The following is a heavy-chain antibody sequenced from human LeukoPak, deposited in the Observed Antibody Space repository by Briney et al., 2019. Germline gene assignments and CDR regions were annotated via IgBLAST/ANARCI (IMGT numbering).Heavy chain of an antibody. Sequence: SQTLSLTCAVSGGSLRSSSYYWSWIRQPPGKGLEWIGYIYYSGSTNYNPSLKSRVTISVDTSKNQFSLKLSSVTAADTAVYYCAGQSAKQWLPEGAFDIWGQGTMVTVSS. CDR1: GGSLRSSSYY. J-gene: IGHJ3*02. CDR3: AGQSAKQWLPEGAFDI. D-gene: IGHD6-19*01. CDR2: IYYSGST. V-gene: IGHV4-61*01.